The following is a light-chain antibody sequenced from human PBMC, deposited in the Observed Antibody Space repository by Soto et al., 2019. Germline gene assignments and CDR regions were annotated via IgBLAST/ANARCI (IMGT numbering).Light chain of an antibody. V-gene: IGKV1-27*01. J-gene: IGKJ3*01. CDR3: QKYFSVPFT. CDR1: QGIRNN. CDR2: AAS. Sequence: DIPMTQSPSSLSASAGDRVTITCRASQGIRNNLAWYQQKPGEVPKLLIYAASTLQSGVPSRFSGSGSGTDFTLTISSLQPEDVATYYCQKYFSVPFTFGPGTKVVIK.